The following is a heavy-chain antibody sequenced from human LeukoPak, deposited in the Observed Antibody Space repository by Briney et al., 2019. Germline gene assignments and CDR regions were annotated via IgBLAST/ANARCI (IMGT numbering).Heavy chain of an antibody. Sequence: SVKVSCKASGGTFSSYAISWVRQAPGQGLEWMGGIIPIFGTANYAQKFQGRVTITADESTSTAYMELSSLRSEDTAVYYCATALVVPAAIPGVWGQGTLVTVSS. CDR2: IIPIFGTA. CDR1: GGTFSSYA. J-gene: IGHJ4*02. CDR3: ATALVVPAAIPGV. V-gene: IGHV1-69*13. D-gene: IGHD2-2*02.